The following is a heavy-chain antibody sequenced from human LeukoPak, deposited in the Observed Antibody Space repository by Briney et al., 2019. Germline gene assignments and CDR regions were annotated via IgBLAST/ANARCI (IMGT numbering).Heavy chain of an antibody. CDR2: ISSSSYI. CDR1: GFTFSSYS. D-gene: IGHD3-22*01. J-gene: IGHJ6*02. V-gene: IGHV3-21*01. Sequence: GGSLRLSCAASGFTFSSYSMNWVRQAPGKGLEWVSSISSSSYIYYADSVKGRFTISRDNAKNSLYLQMNSLRAEDTAVYYCARVINSGYYYYNYGMDVWGQGTTVTVSS. CDR3: ARVINSGYYYYNYGMDV.